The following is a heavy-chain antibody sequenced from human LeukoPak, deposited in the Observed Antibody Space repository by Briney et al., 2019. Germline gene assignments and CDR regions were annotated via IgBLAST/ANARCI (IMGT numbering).Heavy chain of an antibody. Sequence: GGSLRLSCVASGFTFSNYWMIWVRQAPGKGLECVANIKQDGREKYYVDYVKGRFTISRANSKSSLYLQMNSLIADATAVYYCARDPYFGDRDYWGQGTLVTVSS. J-gene: IGHJ4*02. V-gene: IGHV3-7*03. CDR2: IKQDGREK. CDR3: ARDPYFGDRDY. D-gene: IGHD4-17*01. CDR1: GFTFSNYW.